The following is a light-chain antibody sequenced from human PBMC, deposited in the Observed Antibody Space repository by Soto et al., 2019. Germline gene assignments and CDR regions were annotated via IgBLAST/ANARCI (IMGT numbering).Light chain of an antibody. CDR1: QSISSY. J-gene: IGKJ5*01. V-gene: IGKV1-39*01. CDR3: QQSYIISIK. Sequence: QISYPPPTWPECVGDGVSITRRASQSISSYLNWYQQKPGKAPKLLIYAASSLQSGVPSRSSGSGSGTDFTLTISRLQPEDFATYYCQQSYIISIKFGQGTLLEIK. CDR2: AAS.